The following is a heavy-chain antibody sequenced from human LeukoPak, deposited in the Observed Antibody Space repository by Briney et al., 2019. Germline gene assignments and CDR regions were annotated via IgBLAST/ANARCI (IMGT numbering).Heavy chain of an antibody. CDR2: IYTSGST. CDR1: GGSISSGSYY. CDR3: ATSRDGYNPGPQRRWRYFDY. J-gene: IGHJ4*02. D-gene: IGHD5-24*01. V-gene: IGHV4-61*02. Sequence: SETMSLTCTVSGGSISSGSYYWSWIRQPAGKGLEWIGRIYTSGSTNYNPSLKSRVTISVDTSKNQFSLKLSSVTAADTAVYYCATSRDGYNPGPQRRWRYFDYWGQGTLVTVSS.